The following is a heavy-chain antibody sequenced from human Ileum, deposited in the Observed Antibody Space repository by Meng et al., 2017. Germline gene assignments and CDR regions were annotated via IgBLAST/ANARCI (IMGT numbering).Heavy chain of an antibody. Sequence: ASVMVFCNTSGYTFTGSYMHCVRQAPGQGLEWMGRINPNSGGTNYAQKFQGRVTVTRDTSVSTAYMELSRLRSDDTAVYYCARKREYSSSRPLDYWGQGTLVTVSS. CDR1: GYTFTGSY. D-gene: IGHD6-6*01. CDR2: INPNSGGT. J-gene: IGHJ4*02. CDR3: ARKREYSSSRPLDY. V-gene: IGHV1-2*06.